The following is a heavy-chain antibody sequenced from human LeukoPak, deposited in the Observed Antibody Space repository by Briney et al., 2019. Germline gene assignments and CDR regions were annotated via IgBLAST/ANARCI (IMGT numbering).Heavy chain of an antibody. CDR2: ISSRHLTT. CDR3: TKDPNGDYVGAFDP. V-gene: IGHV3-23*01. D-gene: IGHD4-17*01. CDR1: GFTFSSFA. J-gene: IGHJ5*02. Sequence: GGSLRLSCAVSGFTFSSFAMTWVRQAPGKGLEWVSSISSRHLTTYYTDSVKGRFTISRDNSKNTLYLQMNSLRAEDTAVYSCTKDPNGDYVGAFDPWGQGTLVTVSS.